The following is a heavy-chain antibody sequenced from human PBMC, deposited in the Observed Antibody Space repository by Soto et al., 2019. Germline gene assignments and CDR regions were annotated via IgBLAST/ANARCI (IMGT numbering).Heavy chain of an antibody. V-gene: IGHV4-30-4*01. CDR1: VGSVSSGDYY. CDR2: IYYSGST. Sequence: PSETLSLTCTVSVGSVSSGDYYRSWIRQPPGKGLEWIGYIYYSGSTYYNPSLKSRVTISVDTSKNQFSLKLSSVTAADTAVYYCASTRVVPAADQEFDYYYYGMDVWGQGTTVTVSS. J-gene: IGHJ6*02. D-gene: IGHD2-2*01. CDR3: ASTRVVPAADQEFDYYYYGMDV.